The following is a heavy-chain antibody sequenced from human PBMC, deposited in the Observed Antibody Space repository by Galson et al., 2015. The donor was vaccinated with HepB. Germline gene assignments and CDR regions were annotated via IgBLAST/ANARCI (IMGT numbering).Heavy chain of an antibody. CDR2: IHWNSGTI. CDR3: AKDIEPGYCSGDSCPSSGYGLDV. D-gene: IGHD2-15*01. V-gene: IGHV3-9*01. Sequence: SLRLSCAASGFTFHDYAMHWVRHGPGKGLEWVSGIHWNSGTIGYADSVKGRFTISRDNAKNSLYLQMNSLRPEDTALYYCAKDIEPGYCSGDSCPSSGYGLDVWGQGTTVTVSS. CDR1: GFTFHDYA. J-gene: IGHJ6*02.